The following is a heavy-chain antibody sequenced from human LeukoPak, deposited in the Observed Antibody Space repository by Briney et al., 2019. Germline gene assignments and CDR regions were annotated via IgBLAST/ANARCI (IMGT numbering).Heavy chain of an antibody. CDR2: IYPGDSDT. CDR1: GYSFTSYW. V-gene: IGHV5-51*01. D-gene: IGHD6-19*01. CDR3: ARHGVHWEYSSGGDY. Sequence: PGESLKISCKDYGYSFTSYWIGWVRQMPGKGLEWMRIIYPGDSDTRYSPSFQGQVTISADKSMSTAYLQWSSLKASDTAMYYCARHGVHWEYSSGGDYWGQGTRVTVSS. J-gene: IGHJ4*02.